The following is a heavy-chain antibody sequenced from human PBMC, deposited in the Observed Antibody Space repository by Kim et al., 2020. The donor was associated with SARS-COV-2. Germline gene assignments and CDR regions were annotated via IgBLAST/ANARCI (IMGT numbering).Heavy chain of an antibody. Sequence: GGSLRLSCAASGFTFSSYAMSWVRQAPGKGLEWVSAISGSGGSTYYADSVKGRFTISRDNSKNTLYLQMNSLRAEDTAVYYCAKDPTGGYYDSSGPAGDYWGQGTLVTVSS. D-gene: IGHD3-22*01. CDR2: ISGSGGST. CDR1: GFTFSSYA. CDR3: AKDPTGGYYDSSGPAGDY. J-gene: IGHJ4*02. V-gene: IGHV3-23*01.